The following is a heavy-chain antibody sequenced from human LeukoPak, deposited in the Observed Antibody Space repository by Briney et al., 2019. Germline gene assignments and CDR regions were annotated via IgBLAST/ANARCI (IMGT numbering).Heavy chain of an antibody. J-gene: IGHJ4*02. Sequence: SETLSLICTVSGYSISSGYYWGWIRQPPGKGLEWIGYISHSGSTYYNASLKSRVTISVDTSKNQFSLKLSSVTAADTAVYYCARSEETWIQLHWSYYFDYWGQGTLVTVSS. CDR2: ISHSGST. CDR3: ARSEETWIQLHWSYYFDY. D-gene: IGHD5-18*01. V-gene: IGHV4-38-2*02. CDR1: GYSISSGYY.